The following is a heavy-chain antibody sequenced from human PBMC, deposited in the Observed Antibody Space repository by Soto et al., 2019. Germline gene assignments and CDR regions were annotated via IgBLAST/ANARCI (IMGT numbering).Heavy chain of an antibody. Sequence: PGGSLRLSCTGSGFTFGDYAMTWFRQATGKGLESVGFVRSKANGGTTEYAASVKDRLTISRDDSKSTAYLQMNSLKIEDTAVYYCAMDSSGYNYYFDHWGQGT. CDR1: GFTFGDYA. J-gene: IGHJ4*02. D-gene: IGHD3-22*01. CDR3: AMDSSGYNYYFDH. V-gene: IGHV3-49*03. CDR2: VRSKANGGTT.